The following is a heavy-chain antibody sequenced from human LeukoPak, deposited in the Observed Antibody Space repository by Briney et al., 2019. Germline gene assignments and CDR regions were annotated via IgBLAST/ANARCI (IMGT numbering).Heavy chain of an antibody. J-gene: IGHJ6*03. Sequence: SETLSLTCTVSGYSISSGYYWGWIRQPPGKGLEWIGSIYHSGSTYYNPSLKSRVTISVDTSKNQFSLKLSSVTAADTAVYYCARLWFGEFYMDVWGKGTTVTISS. V-gene: IGHV4-38-2*02. D-gene: IGHD3-10*01. CDR1: GYSISSGYY. CDR2: IYHSGST. CDR3: ARLWFGEFYMDV.